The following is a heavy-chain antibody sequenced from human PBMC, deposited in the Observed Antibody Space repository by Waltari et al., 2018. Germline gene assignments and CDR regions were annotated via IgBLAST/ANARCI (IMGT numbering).Heavy chain of an antibody. CDR2: IYHSGST. CDR1: GYSISSGYY. D-gene: IGHD1-1*01. Sequence: QVQLQESGPGLVKPSKTLSLPCTVPGYSISSGYYWGWIRQPPGKELGWIGCIYHSGSTYYKPSLKIRVTISVETSKNQFSLKLRSVTAADTAVYYCAREVLEIGIGYWGQGTLVTVSS. CDR3: AREVLEIGIGY. J-gene: IGHJ4*02. V-gene: IGHV4-38-2*02.